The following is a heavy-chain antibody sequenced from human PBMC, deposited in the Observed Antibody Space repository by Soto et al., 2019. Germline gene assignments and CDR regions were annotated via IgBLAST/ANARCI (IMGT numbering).Heavy chain of an antibody. Sequence: SETLSLTCAVYGGSFSGYYWSWIRQPPGKGLEWIGEINHSGSTNYNPSLKSRVTISVDTSKNQFSLKLSSVTAADTAVYYCARGAIVGATNYYGMDVWGQGTTVTVSS. CDR2: INHSGST. V-gene: IGHV4-34*01. CDR3: ARGAIVGATNYYGMDV. D-gene: IGHD1-26*01. J-gene: IGHJ6*02. CDR1: GGSFSGYY.